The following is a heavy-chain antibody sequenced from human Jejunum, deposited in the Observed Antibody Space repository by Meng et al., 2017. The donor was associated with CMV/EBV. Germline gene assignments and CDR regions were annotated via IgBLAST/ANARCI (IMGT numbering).Heavy chain of an antibody. V-gene: IGHV4-39*07. Sequence: HLQVEEWGQGRVKLSETLSLSCTVSGGSISSSNYYWGWIRQPPGKGLEWIGSIYYGVTTFSNPSLKSRVTISVDTSKNQFSLKLSSVTAADTAVYYCARDWTTTGVNYFDYWGQGTLVTVSS. D-gene: IGHD4-23*01. CDR1: GGSISSSNYY. J-gene: IGHJ4*02. CDR2: IYYGVTT. CDR3: ARDWTTTGVNYFDY.